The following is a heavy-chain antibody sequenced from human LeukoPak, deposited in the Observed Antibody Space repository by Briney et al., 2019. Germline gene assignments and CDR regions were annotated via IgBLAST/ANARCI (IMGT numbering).Heavy chain of an antibody. V-gene: IGHV3-64*01. J-gene: IGHJ4*02. D-gene: IGHD5-12*01. CDR3: ARESASTAWLFDY. Sequence: GGSLRLSCAASGFTFSSYAMHWVRQAPGKGLEYVSAISSDGSSTYYANSVKGRLTISRDNSKNTLYLHMGSLRTEDMAVYYCARESASTAWLFDYWGQGTLVAVSS. CDR1: GFTFSSYA. CDR2: ISSDGSST.